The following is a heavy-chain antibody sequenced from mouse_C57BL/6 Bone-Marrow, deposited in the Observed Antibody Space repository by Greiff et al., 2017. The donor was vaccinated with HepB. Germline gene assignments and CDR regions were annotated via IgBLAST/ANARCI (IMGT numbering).Heavy chain of an antibody. CDR1: GFSFNTYA. J-gene: IGHJ4*01. D-gene: IGHD2-4*01. V-gene: IGHV10-1*01. Sequence: EVKLVESGGGLVQPKGSLKLSCAASGFSFNTYAMNWVRQAPGKGLEWVARIRSKSNNYATYYADSVKDRFTISRDDSESMLYLQMNNLKTEDTAKYYCVRHESSYDYEDYYAMDYWGQGTSVTVSS. CDR2: IRSKSNNYAT. CDR3: VRHESSYDYEDYYAMDY.